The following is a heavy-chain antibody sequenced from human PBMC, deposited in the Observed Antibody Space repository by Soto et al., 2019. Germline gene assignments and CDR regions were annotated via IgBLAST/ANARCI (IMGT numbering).Heavy chain of an antibody. CDR3: AKRGAGNYYYYAMDL. J-gene: IGHJ6*02. Sequence: GGSLRLSCAASGFTFNTYAMSWVRQAPGKGLEWVSAISDNGGSTHYADSVKGRFTISRDNSKNTLALQMNSLRAEDTAVYYCAKRGAGNYYYYAMDLWGQGTTVTVSS. CDR1: GFTFNTYA. V-gene: IGHV3-23*01. CDR2: ISDNGGST. D-gene: IGHD6-19*01.